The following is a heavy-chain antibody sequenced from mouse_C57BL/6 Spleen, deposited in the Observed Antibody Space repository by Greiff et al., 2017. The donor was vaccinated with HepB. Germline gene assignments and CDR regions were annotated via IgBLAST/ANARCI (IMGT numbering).Heavy chain of an antibody. CDR2: IHPNSGST. Sequence: QVQLKQPGAELVKPGASVKLSCKASGYTFTSYWMHWVKQRPGQGLEWIGMIHPNSGSTNYNEKFKSKATLTVDKSSSTAYMQLSRLTSEDPAVYYCARNLYGKEYYFDYWGQGTTLTVSS. CDR1: GYTFTSYW. J-gene: IGHJ2*01. D-gene: IGHD1-1*01. CDR3: ARNLYGKEYYFDY. V-gene: IGHV1-64*01.